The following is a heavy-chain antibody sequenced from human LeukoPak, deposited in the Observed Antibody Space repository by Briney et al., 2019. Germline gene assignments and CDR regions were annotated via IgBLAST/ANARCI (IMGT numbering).Heavy chain of an antibody. CDR3: AKDPERDGYTLDY. D-gene: IGHD5-24*01. Sequence: GGSLRLSCAASGFTFSSYAMHWVRQAPGKGLEWVAVISYDGSNKYYADSVKGRFTISRDNSKNTLYLQMNSLRAEDTAVYYCAKDPERDGYTLDYWGQGTLVTVSS. J-gene: IGHJ4*02. CDR1: GFTFSSYA. CDR2: ISYDGSNK. V-gene: IGHV3-30-3*01.